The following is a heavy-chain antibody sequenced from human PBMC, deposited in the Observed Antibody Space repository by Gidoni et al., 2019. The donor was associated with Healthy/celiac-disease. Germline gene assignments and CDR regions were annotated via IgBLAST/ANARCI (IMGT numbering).Heavy chain of an antibody. J-gene: IGHJ5*02. CDR2: INPSGGST. CDR3: ASGQLVRGWFDP. D-gene: IGHD6-6*01. Sequence: QVQLVQSGAEVKKPGASVKVSCKASGYPFTSYYMHWVRQAPGQGLEWMGIINPSGGSTSYAQKFQGRVTMTRDTSTSTVYMELSSLRSEDTAVYYCASGQLVRGWFDPWGQGTLVTVSS. CDR1: GYPFTSYY. V-gene: IGHV1-46*01.